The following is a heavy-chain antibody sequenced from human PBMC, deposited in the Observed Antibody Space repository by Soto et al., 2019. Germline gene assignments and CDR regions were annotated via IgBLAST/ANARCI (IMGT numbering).Heavy chain of an antibody. D-gene: IGHD6-13*01. CDR3: AREVSWTYYYYCMDV. Sequence: QVQLVQSGDEVKKPGASVKVSCKASGYTFTTYGISWVRQAPGQGLEWMGWISAYNGDTKYAQNVQDRVSMTTDTPTSTAYMELRSLRSDDTAVYYCAREVSWTYYYYCMDVWGQGTTVNVSS. CDR1: GYTFTTYG. J-gene: IGHJ6*02. CDR2: ISAYNGDT. V-gene: IGHV1-18*01.